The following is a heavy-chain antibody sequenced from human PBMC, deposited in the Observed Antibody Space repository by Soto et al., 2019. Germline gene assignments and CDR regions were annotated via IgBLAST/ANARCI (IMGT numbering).Heavy chain of an antibody. V-gene: IGHV1-2*04. Sequence: SVKVSCKASGYTFAGYYRHWVRQAPGQGLEWMGWINPNSGGTNYAQKFQGWVTMTRDTSISTAYMELSRLRSDDTAVYYCARETNSSGWGYYYYGMDVWGQGTTVTVSS. D-gene: IGHD6-19*01. J-gene: IGHJ6*02. CDR3: ARETNSSGWGYYYYGMDV. CDR2: INPNSGGT. CDR1: GYTFAGYY.